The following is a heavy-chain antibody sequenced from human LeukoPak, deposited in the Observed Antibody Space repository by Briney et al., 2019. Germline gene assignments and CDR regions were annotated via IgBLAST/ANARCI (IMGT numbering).Heavy chain of an antibody. CDR1: GGSISSYY. CDR2: INHSGST. Sequence: PSETLSLTCTVSGGSISSYYWSWIRQPPGKGLEWIGEINHSGSTNYNPSLKSRVTISVDTSKNQFSLKLSSVTAADTAVYYCARAVSYGIFDYWGQGTLVTVSS. V-gene: IGHV4-34*01. CDR3: ARAVSYGIFDY. D-gene: IGHD5-18*01. J-gene: IGHJ4*02.